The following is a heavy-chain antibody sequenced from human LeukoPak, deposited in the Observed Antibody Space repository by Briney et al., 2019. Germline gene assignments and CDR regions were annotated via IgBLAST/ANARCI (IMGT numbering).Heavy chain of an antibody. CDR3: ARDLVTMVRGVIENDY. CDR2: ISSSSSYI. Sequence: GGSLRLSCAASGFTFSSYSMNWVRQAPGKGLEWVSSISSSSSYIYYADSVKGRFTISRDNAKNSLYLQMNSLRAEDTAVYYCARDLVTMVRGVIENDYWGQGTLVTVSS. D-gene: IGHD3-10*01. J-gene: IGHJ4*02. CDR1: GFTFSSYS. V-gene: IGHV3-21*01.